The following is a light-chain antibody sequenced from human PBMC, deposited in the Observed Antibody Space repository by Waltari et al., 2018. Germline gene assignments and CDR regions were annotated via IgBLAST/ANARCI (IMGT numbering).Light chain of an antibody. CDR3: CSFAGRGFSVI. J-gene: IGLJ2*01. Sequence: QSALTQPASVSGSPGQSITISCTGTSSDVGKYNLVSWYQQPPGEVPKLMIYEVTKRPSGVSDRFSVSKSGNTASLTISGLQAEDEADYFCCSFAGRGFSVIFGGGTKLTVL. V-gene: IGLV2-23*02. CDR2: EVT. CDR1: SSDVGKYNL.